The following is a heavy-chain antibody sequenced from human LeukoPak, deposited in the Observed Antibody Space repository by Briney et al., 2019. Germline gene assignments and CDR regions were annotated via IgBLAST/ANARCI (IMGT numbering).Heavy chain of an antibody. CDR1: GGSISSSN. CDR3: AKRKRPYYDFWSGSLPFDY. J-gene: IGHJ4*02. CDR2: ISGSGGST. V-gene: IGHV3-23*01. D-gene: IGHD3-3*01. Sequence: ETLSLTCAVSGGSISSSNWWSWVRQAPGKGLEWVSAISGSGGSTYYADSVKGRFTISRDNSKNTLYLQMNSLRAEDTAVYYCAKRKRPYYDFWSGSLPFDYWGQGTLVTVSS.